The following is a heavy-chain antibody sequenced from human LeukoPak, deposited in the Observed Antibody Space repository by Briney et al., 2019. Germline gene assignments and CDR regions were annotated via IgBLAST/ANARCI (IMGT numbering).Heavy chain of an antibody. J-gene: IGHJ4*02. V-gene: IGHV4-4*07. CDR3: ARDRGTWNDDGFDY. Sequence: PSETLSLTCTVSGGSISSYYWSWIRQPAGKGLEWTGRIHTSGSTNYSPSLKSRVTMSVDTSKNQFSLKLSSVTAADTAVYYCARDRGTWNDDGFDYWGQGTLVTVSS. D-gene: IGHD1-1*01. CDR2: IHTSGST. CDR1: GGSISSYY.